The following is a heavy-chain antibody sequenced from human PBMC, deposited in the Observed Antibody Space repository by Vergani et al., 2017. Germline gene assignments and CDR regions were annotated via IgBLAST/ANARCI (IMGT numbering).Heavy chain of an antibody. CDR2: IIPVLGKT. Sequence: QVQLVQSGAEVKKPGSSVKVSCKASGATFRSNTISWVRQVPGQGLEWMGRIIPVLGKTKYAQDFQGRLTITADTSTSIAYMELTSLRSQDTAVYYCARDPRGYGGDPEDYYYGMDVWGQGTTVTVSS. V-gene: IGHV1-69*08. D-gene: IGHD2-21*02. J-gene: IGHJ6*02. CDR3: ARDPRGYGGDPEDYYYGMDV. CDR1: GATFRSNT.